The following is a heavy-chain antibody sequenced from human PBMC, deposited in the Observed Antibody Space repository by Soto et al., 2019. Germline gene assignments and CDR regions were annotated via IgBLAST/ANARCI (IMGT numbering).Heavy chain of an antibody. CDR2: IYYSGST. D-gene: IGHD3-22*01. J-gene: IGHJ4*02. V-gene: IGHV4-59*01. Sequence: PSETLSLICTVSGGSISSYYWSWIRQPPGKGLEWIGYIYYSGSTNYNPSLKSRVTISVDMSKNQFSLKLSSVTAADTAVYYCARDSPNDSSGSNHLVDYWGQGTLVTVSS. CDR1: GGSISSYY. CDR3: ARDSPNDSSGSNHLVDY.